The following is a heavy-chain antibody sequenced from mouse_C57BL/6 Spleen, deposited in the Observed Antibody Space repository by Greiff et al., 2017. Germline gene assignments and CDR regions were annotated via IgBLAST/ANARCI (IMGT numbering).Heavy chain of an antibody. J-gene: IGHJ4*01. V-gene: IGHV10-3*01. CDR3: VSLGYYGSSDGDYAMDY. D-gene: IGHD1-1*01. CDR1: GFTFNTYA. CDR2: IRSKSSNYAT. Sequence: EVKLMESGGGLVQPKGSLKLSCAASGFTFNTYAMHWVRQAPGQGLEWVARIRSKSSNYATYYADSVKDRFTISRDDSQSMLYLQMNNLKAEDTAMYYSVSLGYYGSSDGDYAMDYWGQKTSVTVSS.